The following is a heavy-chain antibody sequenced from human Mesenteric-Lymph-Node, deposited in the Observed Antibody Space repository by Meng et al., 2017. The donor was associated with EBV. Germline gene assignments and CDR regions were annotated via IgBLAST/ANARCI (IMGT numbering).Heavy chain of an antibody. CDR2: IDHSGSN. CDR3: ARVDYTKSLPFDY. V-gene: IGHV4-34*01. J-gene: IGHJ4*02. D-gene: IGHD2-2*02. Sequence: QVQLQQWGAGVLKPSETLSLTCAVYGWSFNDYSWTWIRQPPGKGLEWIGEIDHSGSNNYNPSLKSRVTMAVDTSKNQFSLKLASVTAADTAVYYCARVDYTKSLPFDYWGRGTLVTVSS. CDR1: GWSFNDYS.